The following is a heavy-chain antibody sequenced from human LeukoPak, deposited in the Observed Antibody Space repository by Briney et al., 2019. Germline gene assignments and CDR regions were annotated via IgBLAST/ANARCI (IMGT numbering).Heavy chain of an antibody. CDR3: ARGEVRGVPVDY. CDR1: GFTVSSNY. J-gene: IGHJ4*02. V-gene: IGHV3-53*01. Sequence: GGSLRLSCAASGFTVSSNYMTWVRHAPGKGLEWVAVIYSGGSTNYADSVKGRFTISSDNSKNTLYLQMNSLRADDTAVYYCARGEVRGVPVDYWGQGTLVTVSS. CDR2: IYSGGST. D-gene: IGHD3-10*01.